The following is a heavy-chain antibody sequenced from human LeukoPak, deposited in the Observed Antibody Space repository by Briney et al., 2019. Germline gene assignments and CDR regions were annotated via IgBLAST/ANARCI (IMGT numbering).Heavy chain of an antibody. CDR1: GGSISSGGYS. CDR3: ARGLWFGEFTSDY. Sequence: PSQTLSLTCAVSGGSISSGGYSWSWIRQPPGKGLEWIGYIYHSGSTYYNPSLKSRVTISVDTSKNQFSLKLSSVTAADMAVYYCARGLWFGEFTSDYWGQGTLVTVSS. V-gene: IGHV4-30-2*01. D-gene: IGHD3-10*01. J-gene: IGHJ4*02. CDR2: IYHSGST.